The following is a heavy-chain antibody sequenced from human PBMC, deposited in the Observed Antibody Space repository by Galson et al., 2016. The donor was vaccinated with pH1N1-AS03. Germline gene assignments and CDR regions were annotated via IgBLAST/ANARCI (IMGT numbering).Heavy chain of an antibody. CDR3: ARFRSSWTFYYGLDV. V-gene: IGHV4-59*01. J-gene: IGHJ6*02. CDR2: IYYSGGT. CDR1: GGSISSYY. Sequence: SKTLSLTCTVSGGSISSYYWTWIRQPPGKGLEWIGHIYYSGGTNYSPSLKSRVTISVDTSKNQFSLKLCSVTAADTAVYYCARFRSSWTFYYGLDVWGQGTTVTVSS. D-gene: IGHD6-13*01.